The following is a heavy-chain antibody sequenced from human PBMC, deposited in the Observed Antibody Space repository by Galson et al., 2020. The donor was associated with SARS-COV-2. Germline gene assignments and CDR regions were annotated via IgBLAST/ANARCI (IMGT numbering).Heavy chain of an antibody. CDR3: DRVTHPRVSIPAAGVFDY. CDR2: IYYSGST. D-gene: IGHD6-13*01. Sequence: SETLCLTCTVSGGSISSGDYYWRWIRQPPGKGLEWIGYIYYSGSTYYNPSLESLFTISVDTSKNQFSLKLSSVTAADTAVYYCDRVTHPRVSIPAAGVFDYWGQGTLVCVSS. V-gene: IGHV4-30-4*01. CDR1: GGSISSGDYY. J-gene: IGHJ4*02.